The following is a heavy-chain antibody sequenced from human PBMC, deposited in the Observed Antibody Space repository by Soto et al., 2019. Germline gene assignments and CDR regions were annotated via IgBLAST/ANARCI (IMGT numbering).Heavy chain of an antibody. CDR1: GYTFTTYY. CDR2: INPFDGSR. D-gene: IGHD3-10*01. Sequence: ASVKVSCKASGYTFTTYYIHWVRQAPGQGLEWMGWINPFDGSRMFAQSFQGRVTMTRDTSTSTVYMEVSSLRSEDTAVYYCSRVDPGETSPFDHWGQGTLVTVSS. CDR3: SRVDPGETSPFDH. V-gene: IGHV1-46*03. J-gene: IGHJ4*02.